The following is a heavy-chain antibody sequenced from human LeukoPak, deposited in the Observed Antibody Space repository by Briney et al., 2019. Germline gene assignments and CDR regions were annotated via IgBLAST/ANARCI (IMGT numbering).Heavy chain of an antibody. CDR2: INPNSGGT. J-gene: IGHJ4*02. CDR1: GYTFTGYY. D-gene: IGHD3-3*01. V-gene: IGHV1-2*02. CDR3: ARGPVLRFLEWLPPSGYFDY. Sequence: GASVKVSCKASGYTFTGYYMHWVRQAPGQGLEWMGWINPNSGGTNYAQKFQGRVTMTRDTSISTAYMELSRLGSDDTAVYYCARGPVLRFLEWLPPSGYFDYWGQGTLVTVSS.